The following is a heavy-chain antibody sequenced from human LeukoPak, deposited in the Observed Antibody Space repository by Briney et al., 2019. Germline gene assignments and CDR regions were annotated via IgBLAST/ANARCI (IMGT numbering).Heavy chain of an antibody. CDR1: GYSFTNYW. Sequence: GESLKISCKGSGYSFTNYWIGWVRQMPGRGLAWMAIIYPANSDTRYTPSFQGQVTISADKSINTAYLQWSSLKASDTAIYYCARHKSGDYLMIDYWGQGTRVTVSS. CDR2: IYPANSDT. V-gene: IGHV5-51*01. D-gene: IGHD4-17*01. J-gene: IGHJ4*02. CDR3: ARHKSGDYLMIDY.